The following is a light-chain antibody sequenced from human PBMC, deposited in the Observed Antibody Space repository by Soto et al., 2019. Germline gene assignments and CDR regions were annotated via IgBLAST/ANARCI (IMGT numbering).Light chain of an antibody. J-gene: IGKJ3*01. CDR3: QQYNKWPFT. CDR1: QSVGSH. V-gene: IGKV3-15*01. Sequence: EIVMTQSPATLSVSPGGRATLSCRASQSVGSHLVWYQQKPGQAPSLLISDASTRATGFPARFSGSGSGTEFTLTIRSLQSEDFAVYYCQQYNKWPFTFGPGTKVDMK. CDR2: DAS.